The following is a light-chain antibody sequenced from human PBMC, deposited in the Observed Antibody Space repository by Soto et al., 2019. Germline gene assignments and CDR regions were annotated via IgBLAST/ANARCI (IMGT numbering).Light chain of an antibody. CDR2: EVT. CDR1: SSDIGNYNY. CDR3: SSYTSSNTSV. V-gene: IGLV2-14*01. Sequence: QSALTQPASVSGSPGQSITISCTGTSSDIGNYNYVSWYQQYPGKAPKLMIYEVTHRPSGVSTRFSGSKSGNTASLTLSGLQAEDEAHYYCSSYTSSNTSVFGTGTKLTVL. J-gene: IGLJ1*01.